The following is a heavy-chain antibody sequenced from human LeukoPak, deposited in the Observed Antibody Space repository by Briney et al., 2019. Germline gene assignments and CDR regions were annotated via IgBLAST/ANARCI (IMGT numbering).Heavy chain of an antibody. CDR2: IYYSGRT. D-gene: IGHD3-10*01. CDR1: GGSISSYY. J-gene: IGHJ5*02. V-gene: IGHV4-59*01. CDR3: ARGSYGSGSYLGLNWFDP. Sequence: SETLSLTCTVSGGSISSYYWSWIRQPPGKGLEWIGYIYYSGRTNYNPSLKSRVTISVDTSKNQFSLKLSSVTAADTAVYYCARGSYGSGSYLGLNWFDPWGQGTLVTVSS.